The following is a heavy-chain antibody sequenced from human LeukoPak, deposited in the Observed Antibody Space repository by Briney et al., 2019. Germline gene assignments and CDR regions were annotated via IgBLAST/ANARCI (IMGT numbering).Heavy chain of an antibody. D-gene: IGHD2-2*01. CDR2: ISGSGGAP. J-gene: IGHJ4*02. V-gene: IGHV3-23*01. CDR3: ARFSSTWYFGN. Sequence: XXXVXXAPXXXXXWVSGISGSGGAPYYADSVKGRFTISRAISKNTLYLQMNSLRAEDTAVYYCARFSSTWYFGNWGQGTLVTVSS.